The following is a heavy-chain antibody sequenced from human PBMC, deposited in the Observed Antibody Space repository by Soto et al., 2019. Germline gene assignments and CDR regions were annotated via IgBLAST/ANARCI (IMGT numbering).Heavy chain of an antibody. V-gene: IGHV4-34*01. D-gene: IGHD3-22*01. CDR3: ARDGGGEDYYDSSVNDAFDI. J-gene: IGHJ3*02. Sequence: QVQLQQWGAGLLKPSETLSLTCAVYGGSFSGYYWSWIRQPPGKGLEWIGEINHSGSTNYNPSLKSRVTISVDTSKNQFSLKLSSVTAADTAVYYCARDGGGEDYYDSSVNDAFDIWGQGTMVTVSS. CDR2: INHSGST. CDR1: GGSFSGYY.